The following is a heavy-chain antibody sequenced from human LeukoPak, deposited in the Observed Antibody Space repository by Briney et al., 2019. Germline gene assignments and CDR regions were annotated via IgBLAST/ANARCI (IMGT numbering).Heavy chain of an antibody. CDR3: ARDCSGGSCFDY. CDR1: GGSISSGGYY. CDR2: IYYSGST. Sequence: SQTLSLTCTVSGGSISSGGYYWSWIRQHPGKGLEWIGYIYYSGSTYYNPSLKSRVTISVDTSKSQFSLKLSSVTAADTAVYYCARDCSGGSCFDYWGQGTLVTVSS. V-gene: IGHV4-31*03. J-gene: IGHJ4*02. D-gene: IGHD2-15*01.